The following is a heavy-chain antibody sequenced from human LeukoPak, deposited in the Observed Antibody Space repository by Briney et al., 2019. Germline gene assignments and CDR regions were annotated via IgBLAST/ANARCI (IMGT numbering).Heavy chain of an antibody. V-gene: IGHV3-30*04. CDR2: ISYDGSNK. CDR1: GFTFSSYA. Sequence: GGSLRLSCAASGFTFSSYAMHWVRQAPGKGLEWVAVISYDGSNKYYADSVKGRFTISRDNSKNTLYLRMNSLRAEDTAVYYCARDRDYGSGSYPLYWFDPWGQGTLVTVSS. D-gene: IGHD3-10*01. J-gene: IGHJ5*02. CDR3: ARDRDYGSGSYPLYWFDP.